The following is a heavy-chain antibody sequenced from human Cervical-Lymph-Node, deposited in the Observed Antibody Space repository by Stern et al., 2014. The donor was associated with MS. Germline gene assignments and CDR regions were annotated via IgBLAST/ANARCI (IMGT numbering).Heavy chain of an antibody. J-gene: IGHJ6*02. CDR2: ISAYNGNT. CDR1: GYTFSNYG. V-gene: IGHV1-18*01. CDR3: ERDLGHYDFWNLYYFYGMDV. Sequence: VQLVESGAEVKKPGASVKVSCKASGYTFSNYGISWVRQAPGQGLEWMGWISAYNGNTNHAQKLQGRVTMTTDTSTSTAHMELRSLRSDDTAVYYCERDLGHYDFWNLYYFYGMDVWGQGTTVTVSS. D-gene: IGHD3-3*01.